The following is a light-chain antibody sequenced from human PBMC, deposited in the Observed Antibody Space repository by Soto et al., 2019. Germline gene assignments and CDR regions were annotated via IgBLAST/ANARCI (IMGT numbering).Light chain of an antibody. CDR3: QQYHTSSIT. CDR1: QTISNW. V-gene: IGKV1-5*01. Sequence: GGRVTITCRASQTISNWLAWYQQKPGKAPTLLIYDASTLERGVPSRFSGTGSGTEFTLSIDSLQPDDFATYYCQQYHTSSITFGQGTLLEIK. J-gene: IGKJ5*01. CDR2: DAS.